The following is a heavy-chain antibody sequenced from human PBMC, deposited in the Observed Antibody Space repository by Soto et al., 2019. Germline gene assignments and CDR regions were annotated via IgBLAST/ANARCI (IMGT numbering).Heavy chain of an antibody. J-gene: IGHJ4*02. CDR1: GYTFTSYY. V-gene: IGHV1-46*01. Sequence: QVQLVQSGAEVKKPGASVKVSCKASGYTFTSYYMHWVRHAPGQGLEWMGIINPSGGSTSYAQKFQGIVTMTRDTSTRTVYMELSSLRSEDTAVYYCAAGSSSWSLGNYWGQGTLVTVSS. CDR3: AAGSSSWSLGNY. CDR2: INPSGGST. D-gene: IGHD6-13*01.